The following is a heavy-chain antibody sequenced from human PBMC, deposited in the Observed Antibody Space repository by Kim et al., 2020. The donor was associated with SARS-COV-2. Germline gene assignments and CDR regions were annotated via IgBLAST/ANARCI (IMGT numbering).Heavy chain of an antibody. CDR3: AKDPHPFHSGWYNY. J-gene: IGHJ4*02. Sequence: ADSVKGRFTISRDNSKNTLYLQMNSLRAEDTAVYYCAKDPHPFHSGWYNYWGQGTLVTVSS. D-gene: IGHD6-19*01. V-gene: IGHV3-23*01.